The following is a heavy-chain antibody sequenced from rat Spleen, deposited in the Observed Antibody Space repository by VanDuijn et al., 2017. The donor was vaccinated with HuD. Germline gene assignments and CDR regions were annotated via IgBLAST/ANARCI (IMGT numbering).Heavy chain of an antibody. J-gene: IGHJ2*01. D-gene: IGHD1-9*01. Sequence: EVQLVETGGGLVQPGGSLKLSCVVSGFTFNSYDMAWVRQAPTTGLEWVATISYGDSSGHSGTYYRDSVKGRFTISRDNAKSTLSLQMDSLRSEDTATYYCARRHYGYTDYFDYWGQGVMVTVSS. V-gene: IGHV5-29*01. CDR3: ARRHYGYTDYFDY. CDR1: GFTFNSYD. CDR2: ISYGDSSGHSGT.